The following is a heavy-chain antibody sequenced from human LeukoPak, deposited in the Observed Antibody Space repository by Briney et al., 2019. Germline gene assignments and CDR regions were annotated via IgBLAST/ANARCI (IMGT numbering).Heavy chain of an antibody. J-gene: IGHJ3*02. D-gene: IGHD4-17*01. CDR3: ARDPGRHDYGDYEGAFDI. V-gene: IGHV3-30-3*01. Sequence: PGGSLRLSCAASGFTFSSYAMHWVRQAPGKGLEWVAVISFDGSNKYYADSVKGRFTISRDNSKNTLYLQMNSRRAEDTAVYYCARDPGRHDYGDYEGAFDIWGQGTMVTVSS. CDR2: ISFDGSNK. CDR1: GFTFSSYA.